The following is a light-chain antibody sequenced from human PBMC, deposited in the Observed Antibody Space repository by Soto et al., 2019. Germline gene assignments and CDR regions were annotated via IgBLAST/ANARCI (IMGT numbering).Light chain of an antibody. Sequence: DIQMTQSPSTLSGSVGDRVTITCRASQTISSWLAWYQQKPGKAPKLLIYKASTLKSVVPSRLSGRGSGTEFPLTISSLQSDDFATYYCQHYNSYSGPFGQGTKVDIK. CDR1: QTISSW. CDR2: KAS. V-gene: IGKV1-5*03. J-gene: IGKJ1*01. CDR3: QHYNSYSGP.